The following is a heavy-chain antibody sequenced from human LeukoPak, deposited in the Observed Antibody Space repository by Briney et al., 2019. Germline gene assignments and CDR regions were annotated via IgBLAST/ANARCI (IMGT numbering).Heavy chain of an antibody. CDR2: IYPGASDT. V-gene: IGHV5-51*01. CDR1: GYSFTSYW. CDR3: ARRRDSSSWYEGWFDP. J-gene: IGHJ5*02. D-gene: IGHD6-13*01. Sequence: GESLKISCKGSGYSFTSYWIAWVRQMPGKGLEWMGIIYPGASDTRYNPSFQGQVTISVDKSISTAYLQWNSLKASDTAMYYCARRRDSSSWYEGWFDPWGQGTLVIVSS.